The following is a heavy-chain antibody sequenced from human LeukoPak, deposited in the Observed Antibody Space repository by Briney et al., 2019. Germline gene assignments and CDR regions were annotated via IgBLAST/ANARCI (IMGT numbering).Heavy chain of an antibody. D-gene: IGHD6-19*01. CDR3: ADGSVLYSSGWSP. CDR2: IYYSGST. J-gene: IGHJ5*02. CDR1: GDSISSSSYY. Sequence: SETLSLICTVSGDSISSSSYYWGWIRQPPGKGLEWIGSIYYSGSTYYNPSLKSRVTISVDTSKNQFSLKLSSVTAADTAVYYCADGSVLYSSGWSPWGQGTLVTVSS. V-gene: IGHV4-39*01.